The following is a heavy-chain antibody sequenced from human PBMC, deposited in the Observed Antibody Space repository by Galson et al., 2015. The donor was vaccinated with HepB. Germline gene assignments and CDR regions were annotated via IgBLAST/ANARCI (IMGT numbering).Heavy chain of an antibody. J-gene: IGHJ4*02. CDR2: ISYDGSNK. CDR1: GCTFSSYG. CDR3: AKDRRVGSKRITGTSHYFDY. Sequence: SLRLSCAASGCTFSSYGMHWVRQAPGKGLEWVAVISYDGSNKYYADSVKGRFTISRDNSKNTLYLQMNSLRAEDTAVYYCAKDRRVGSKRITGTSHYFDYWGQGTLVTVSS. V-gene: IGHV3-30*18. D-gene: IGHD1-7*01.